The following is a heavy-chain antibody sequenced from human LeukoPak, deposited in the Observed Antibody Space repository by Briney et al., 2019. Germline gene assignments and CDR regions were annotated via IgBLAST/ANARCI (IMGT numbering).Heavy chain of an antibody. V-gene: IGHV3-30*04. CDR3: AGESFDI. J-gene: IGHJ3*02. CDR2: ISKDGNSQ. CDR1: GFTFSSYA. Sequence: PGRSLRLSCAASGFTFSSYALDWVRQAPGKGLEWVAVISKDGNSQNYADSVKGRFTISRGNSKNTLYLQMNSLRPEDTAVYYCAGESFDIWGQGTTVTVSS.